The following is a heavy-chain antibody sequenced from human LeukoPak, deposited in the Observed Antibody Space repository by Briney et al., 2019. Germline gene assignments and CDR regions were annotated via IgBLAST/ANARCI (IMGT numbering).Heavy chain of an antibody. CDR3: AKNAVGYSKIFDY. CDR1: GFTFDDYT. CDR2: ISWDGGST. Sequence: GGSLRLSCAASGFTFDDYTMHWVRQAPGKGLEWVSLISWDGGSTYYADSVKGRFTISRDNSKNSLYLQMNSLRTEDTALYHCAKNAVGYSKIFDYWGQGTLVTVSS. V-gene: IGHV3-43*01. J-gene: IGHJ4*02. D-gene: IGHD3-22*01.